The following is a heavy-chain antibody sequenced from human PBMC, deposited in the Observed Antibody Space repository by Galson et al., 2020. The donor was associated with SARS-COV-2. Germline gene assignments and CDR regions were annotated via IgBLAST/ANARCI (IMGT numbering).Heavy chain of an antibody. V-gene: IGHV3-23*01. Sequence: GGSMRLSCAASGFTFDKYVMNWVRQAPGKGLEWVSSISGSAGSTYYAGSVQGRFTISRDNSKNTLDLEMNSLRVEDTAVYYCAKVAMVRGIIFYYYGMDVWGQGTTVTVSS. CDR1: GFTFDKYV. J-gene: IGHJ6*02. D-gene: IGHD3-10*01. CDR2: ISGSAGST. CDR3: AKVAMVRGIIFYYYGMDV.